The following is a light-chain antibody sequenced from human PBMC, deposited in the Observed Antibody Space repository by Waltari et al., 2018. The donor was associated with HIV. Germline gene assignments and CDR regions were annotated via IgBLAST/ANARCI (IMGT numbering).Light chain of an antibody. Sequence: QSVLTQPPSVSAAPGQTVTLPCSGTSSNIGNNYVSWYHQVPGTTPKLLIYETSKRPSGIPDLFSGSKSGTSATLGITGVQTADEADYYCGTWDDSLGAVVFGGGTRVTV. V-gene: IGLV1-51*02. CDR2: ETS. CDR3: GTWDDSLGAVV. J-gene: IGLJ2*01. CDR1: SSNIGNNY.